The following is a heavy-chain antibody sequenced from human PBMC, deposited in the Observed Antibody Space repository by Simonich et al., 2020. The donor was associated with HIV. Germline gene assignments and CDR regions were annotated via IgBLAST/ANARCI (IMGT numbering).Heavy chain of an antibody. V-gene: IGHV4-38-2*01. CDR2: IYHSGST. CDR3: AGTGPLLDF. CDR1: GYSFGSGYY. J-gene: IGHJ4*02. Sequence: QVQLQESGPGLVQPSETLSLTCVVSGYSFGSGYYGGWIRQPPGQGLEWIGNIYHSGSTYSHPSLKSRVTMSVDTSKNQFSLKLSSVTAADTAVYYCAGTGPLLDFWGQGTLVTVSS. D-gene: IGHD7-27*01.